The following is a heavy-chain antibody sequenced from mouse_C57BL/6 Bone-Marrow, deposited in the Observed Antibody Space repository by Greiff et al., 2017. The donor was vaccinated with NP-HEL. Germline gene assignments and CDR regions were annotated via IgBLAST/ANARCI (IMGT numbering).Heavy chain of an antibody. CDR2: IYPNNGGN. J-gene: IGHJ3*01. Sequence: VQLKQSGPELVKPGASVKMSCKASGCTFTDYYMHWVKQSHGKSLEWIGYIYPNNGGNGYNQKFKGKATLTVDQSSSTAYMELRSLTSEDSAVYDCARKGVGRAWFAYWGQGTLVTVSA. V-gene: IGHV1-34*01. CDR1: GCTFTDYY. D-gene: IGHD4-1*01. CDR3: ARKGVGRAWFAY.